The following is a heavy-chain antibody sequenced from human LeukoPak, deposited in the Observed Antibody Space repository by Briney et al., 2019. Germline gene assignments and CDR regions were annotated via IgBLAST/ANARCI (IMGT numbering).Heavy chain of an antibody. CDR3: ARERHIYDFWSGYPMVV. Sequence: GGSQRLSCAASGFTFSSYWMSWVRQAPGKGLEWVANIKQDGSEKYYVDSVKGRFTISRDNAKNSLYLQMNSLRAEDTAVYYCARERHIYDFWSGYPMVVWGQGTLVTVSS. CDR1: GFTFSSYW. V-gene: IGHV3-7*05. J-gene: IGHJ4*02. CDR2: IKQDGSEK. D-gene: IGHD3-3*01.